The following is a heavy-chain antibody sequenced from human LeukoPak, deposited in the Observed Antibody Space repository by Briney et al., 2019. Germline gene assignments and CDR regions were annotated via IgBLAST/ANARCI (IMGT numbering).Heavy chain of an antibody. Sequence: GGSLRLSCAASGFTFSSYAMNWVRPAPGKGLEWVWGIIGSGGSTYYADSVKGRFTISRDNSKNTLYLQMNSLRAEDTAVYYCAKQGATAVAAGGDFDYWGQGTLVTVSS. CDR2: IIGSGGST. J-gene: IGHJ4*02. CDR1: GFTFSSYA. CDR3: AKQGATAVAAGGDFDY. V-gene: IGHV3-23*01. D-gene: IGHD6-19*01.